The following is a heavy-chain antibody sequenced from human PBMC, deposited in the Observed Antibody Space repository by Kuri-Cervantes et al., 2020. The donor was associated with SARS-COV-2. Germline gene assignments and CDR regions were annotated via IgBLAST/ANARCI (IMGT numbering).Heavy chain of an antibody. Sequence: ETLSLTCTVSGGSISSSSYYWGWIRQAPGKGLEWVSVIYSGGSTYYADSVKGRFTISRDNSKNTLYLQMNSLRAEDTALYYCAKDMLAVAGRYYFDYWGQGTLVTVSS. D-gene: IGHD6-19*01. CDR1: GGSISSSSYY. CDR3: AKDMLAVAGRYYFDY. V-gene: IGHV3-53*05. J-gene: IGHJ4*02. CDR2: IYSGGST.